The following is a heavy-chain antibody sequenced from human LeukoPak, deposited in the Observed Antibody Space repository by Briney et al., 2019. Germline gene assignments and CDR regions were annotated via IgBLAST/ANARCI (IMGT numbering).Heavy chain of an antibody. CDR3: ARDGLRAYSSGWYGFDY. CDR2: ISYDGSNK. CDR1: GFTFSSYA. Sequence: PGRSLRPSCAASGFTFSSYAMHWVRQAPGKGLEWVAVISYDGSNKYYADSVKGRFTISRDNSKDTLYLQMNSLRAEDTAVYYCARDGLRAYSSGWYGFDYWGQGTLVTVSS. D-gene: IGHD6-19*01. J-gene: IGHJ4*02. V-gene: IGHV3-30*04.